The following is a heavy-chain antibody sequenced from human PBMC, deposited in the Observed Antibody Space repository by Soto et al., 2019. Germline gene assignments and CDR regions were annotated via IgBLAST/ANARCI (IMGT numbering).Heavy chain of an antibody. V-gene: IGHV5-51*01. CDR2: IYPGDSDT. CDR1: GYSFTSYW. D-gene: IGHD6-13*01. CDR3: ARHLGGHQLVVWAPRYDGMDV. Sequence: GESLKISCKGSGYSFTSYWIGWVRQMPGKGLEWMGIIYPGDSDTRYSPSFQGQVTISADKSISTAYLQWSSLKASDTAMYYCARHLGGHQLVVWAPRYDGMDVWGQGTTVTVSS. J-gene: IGHJ6*02.